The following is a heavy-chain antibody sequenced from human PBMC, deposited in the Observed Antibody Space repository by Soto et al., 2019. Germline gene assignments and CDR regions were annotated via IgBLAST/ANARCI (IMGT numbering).Heavy chain of an antibody. V-gene: IGHV3-33*01. D-gene: IGHD1-1*01. CDR2: IWYDGSNK. Sequence: VGSLRLSCATSGFTFSSHGMHWVRQAPGKGPEWVAVIWYDGSNKYYADSVRGRFTISRDNAKSTLYLEMNSLRVEDTAVYHCVRWGNWKVPDHWGQGTLVTVSS. J-gene: IGHJ4*02. CDR3: VRWGNWKVPDH. CDR1: GFTFSSHG.